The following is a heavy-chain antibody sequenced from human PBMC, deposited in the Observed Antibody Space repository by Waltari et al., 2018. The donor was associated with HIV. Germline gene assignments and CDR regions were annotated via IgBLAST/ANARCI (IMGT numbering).Heavy chain of an antibody. CDR1: GFSFSSYE. CDR3: TRGLRLLRSILPFDY. CDR2: ISTTGSTV. J-gene: IGHJ4*02. D-gene: IGHD1-26*01. V-gene: IGHV3-48*03. Sequence: EVQLVQSGGGLVQTGGSLRLSCAASGFSFSSYEMHWVRQAPGKGLEWVSYISTTGSTVYYADSVKGRFTISRDNAKKSLYLQMNSLRAEDTAVYYCTRGLRLLRSILPFDYWGQGTLVPVSS.